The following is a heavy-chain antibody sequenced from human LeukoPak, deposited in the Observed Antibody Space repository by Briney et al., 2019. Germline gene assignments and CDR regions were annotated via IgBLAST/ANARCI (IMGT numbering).Heavy chain of an antibody. Sequence: GRSLRLSCAASGFTFSDSDMHWVRQAPGKGLEWVALIWSRGTTKYYADSLKGRFTISRDNSNNTLYLQMNSLSAEDTAVYFCVRRGSRSSFDYWGQGTLVTVSS. CDR1: GFTFSDSD. CDR3: VRRGSRSSFDY. CDR2: IWSRGTTK. J-gene: IGHJ4*02. V-gene: IGHV3-33*08. D-gene: IGHD6-6*01.